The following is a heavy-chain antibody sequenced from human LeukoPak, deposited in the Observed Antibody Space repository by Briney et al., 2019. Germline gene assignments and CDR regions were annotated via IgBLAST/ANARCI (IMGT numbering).Heavy chain of an antibody. CDR3: ARPRYGGNSVSRAFDI. V-gene: IGHV4-39*01. Sequence: GSLRLSCAASGFTFSSYRMNWVRQPPGKGLEWIGSIYYSGNTYYNPSLKSRVTISVDTSKNQFSLKLSSVTAADTAVYYCARPRYGGNSVSRAFDIWGQGTMVTVSS. CDR2: IYYSGNT. CDR1: GFTFSSYRMN. D-gene: IGHD4-23*01. J-gene: IGHJ3*02.